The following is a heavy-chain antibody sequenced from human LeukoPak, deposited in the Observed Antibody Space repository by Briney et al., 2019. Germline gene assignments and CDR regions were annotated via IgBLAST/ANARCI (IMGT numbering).Heavy chain of an antibody. CDR3: ARSWDSSSWYWDY. D-gene: IGHD6-13*01. CDR1: GGTFSSYA. V-gene: IGHV1-69*06. Sequence: SVKVSCKASGGTFSSYAISWVRQAPGQRLEWMGRIIPIFGTANYAQKFQGRVTITADKSTSTAYMELSSLRSEDTAVYYCARSWDSSSWYWDYWGQGTLVTVSS. CDR2: IIPIFGTA. J-gene: IGHJ4*02.